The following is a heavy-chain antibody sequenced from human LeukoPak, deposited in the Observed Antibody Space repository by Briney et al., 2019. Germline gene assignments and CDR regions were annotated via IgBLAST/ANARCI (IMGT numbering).Heavy chain of an antibody. V-gene: IGHV4-4*02. CDR3: AGLVGRYSSGLYYYYFDY. CDR2: MYLSGTT. D-gene: IGHD3-22*01. Sequence: SGTLSLTCTVSGDSINSLDLWSWVRPPPGKGLEWIGEMYLSGTTHSNPSVKSRVTISIDKSKNQFFLNLSSVTAADTAVYYCAGLVGRYSSGLYYYYFDYWGQGTLVTVSS. J-gene: IGHJ4*02. CDR1: GDSINSLDL.